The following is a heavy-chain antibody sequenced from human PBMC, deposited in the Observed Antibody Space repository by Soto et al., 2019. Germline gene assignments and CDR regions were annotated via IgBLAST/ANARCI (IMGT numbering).Heavy chain of an antibody. V-gene: IGHV3-23*01. CDR3: ARGWTCDL. CDR1: GFTFSSYA. Sequence: EVQLLESGGGLVQPGGSLRLSCAASGFTFSSYAMSWVRQAPGKGLEWVSGINGGGDSTYFADSVRGRFTISRDNSKNTLFLQLNSLRAEDTAVHYCARGWTCDLWGQGTLVTVSS. CDR2: INGGGDST. D-gene: IGHD1-1*01. J-gene: IGHJ5*02.